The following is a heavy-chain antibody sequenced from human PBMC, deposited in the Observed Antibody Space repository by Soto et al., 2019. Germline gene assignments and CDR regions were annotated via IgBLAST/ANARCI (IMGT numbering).Heavy chain of an antibody. D-gene: IGHD3-10*01. CDR2: ISYDGSNK. Sequence: GESLKISCAASGFTFSSYGMHWVRQAPGKGLEWVAVISYDGSNKYYADSVKGRFTISRDNSKNTLYLQMNSLRAEDTAVYYCAKDLGEWGFDYWGQGTLVTVSS. J-gene: IGHJ4*02. V-gene: IGHV3-30*18. CDR1: GFTFSSYG. CDR3: AKDLGEWGFDY.